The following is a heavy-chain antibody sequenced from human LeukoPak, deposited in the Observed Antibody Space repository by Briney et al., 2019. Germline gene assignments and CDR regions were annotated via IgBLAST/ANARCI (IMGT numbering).Heavy chain of an antibody. J-gene: IGHJ4*02. CDR1: GYSFTSYW. V-gene: IGHV5-51*01. Sequence: GAALKISCKGSGYSFTSYWIGWVRQMPGKGLEWMGIIYPGYSDTRYSPYFQVQIPISVDKSISTDYLQWSSLKASDTAMYYCARASGYSSPCVYWGQGPLVTVSS. D-gene: IGHD5-18*01. CDR2: IYPGYSDT. CDR3: ARASGYSSPCVY.